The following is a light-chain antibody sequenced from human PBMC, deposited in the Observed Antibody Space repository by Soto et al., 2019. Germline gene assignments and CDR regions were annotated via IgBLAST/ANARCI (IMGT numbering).Light chain of an antibody. CDR1: SSNIGNNY. CDR2: DNN. CDR3: GTWDSSLSLYV. V-gene: IGLV1-51*01. J-gene: IGLJ1*01. Sequence: QSVLTQPPSVSAAPGQKVTNSCSGSSSNIGNNYVSWYQQLPGTAPKLLIYDNNKRPSGIPDRFSGSKSGTSATLGITGLQTGDEADYYCGTWDSSLSLYVFVTGTKVTVL.